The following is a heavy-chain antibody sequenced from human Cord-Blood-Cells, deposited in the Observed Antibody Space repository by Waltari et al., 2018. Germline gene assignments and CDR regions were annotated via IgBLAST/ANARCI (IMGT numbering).Heavy chain of an antibody. V-gene: IGHV4-39*01. CDR1: GGSISSSSYY. CDR3: ARRGAARPFDY. J-gene: IGHJ4*02. D-gene: IGHD6-6*01. Sequence: QLQLQESGPGLVKPSETLSLTCTVPGGSISSSSYYWGWSRQPPGKGLEWIGSIYYSGRYYYTPSLKSRGTISVDTSKNQFSLKLSSVTAADTAVYYCARRGAARPFDYWGQGTLVTVSS. CDR2: IYYSGRY.